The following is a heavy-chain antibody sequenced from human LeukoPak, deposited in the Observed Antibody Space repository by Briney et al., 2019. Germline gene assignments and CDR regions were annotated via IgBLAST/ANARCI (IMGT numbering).Heavy chain of an antibody. D-gene: IGHD2-15*01. V-gene: IGHV3-74*01. J-gene: IGHJ1*01. Sequence: QPGGSLRLSCAASGFTFSSYWMHWVRQAPGKGLVWVSRINSDGSSTSYADSVKGRFTISGDNAKNTLYLQMNSLRAEDTAVYYCARSTWEPDCSGGSCYFPYWGQGTLVTVSS. CDR1: GFTFSSYW. CDR3: ARSTWEPDCSGGSCYFPY. CDR2: INSDGSST.